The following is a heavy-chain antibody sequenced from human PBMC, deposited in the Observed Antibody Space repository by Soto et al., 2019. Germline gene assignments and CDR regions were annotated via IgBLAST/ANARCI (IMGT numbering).Heavy chain of an antibody. CDR2: ISSSGSTI. J-gene: IGHJ4*02. CDR1: GFTFSDYY. D-gene: IGHD5-12*01. CDR3: ARENSGYEQNPHFDY. Sequence: QVQLVESGGGLVKPGGSLRLSCAASGFTFSDYYMSWIRQAPGKGLEWVSYISSSGSTIYYAVSEKGRFSISRDKAKNSLYLQMNSLRAEDTAVYYCARENSGYEQNPHFDYWGQGTLVTVSS. V-gene: IGHV3-11*01.